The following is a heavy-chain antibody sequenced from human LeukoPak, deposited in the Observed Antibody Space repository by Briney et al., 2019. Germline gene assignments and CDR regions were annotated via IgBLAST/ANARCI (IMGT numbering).Heavy chain of an antibody. V-gene: IGHV4-59*12. CDR3: ARLPRYGGYDHFDY. J-gene: IGHJ4*02. CDR1: GDSIDSYY. CDR2: IYYRGTT. D-gene: IGHD5-12*01. Sequence: LETLSLTCTVSGDSIDSYYWSWIRQPPGKGLEWIGYIYYRGTTSYNPFRKSRATISVDTSKNQFSLKLNSVTAADTAVYYCARLPRYGGYDHFDYGGQGILVIVSS.